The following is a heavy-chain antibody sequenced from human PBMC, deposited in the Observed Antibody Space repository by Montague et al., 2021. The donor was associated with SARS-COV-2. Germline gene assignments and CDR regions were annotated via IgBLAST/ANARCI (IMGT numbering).Heavy chain of an antibody. J-gene: IGHJ4*02. V-gene: IGHV3-30*04. CDR2: ISYDGSNK. D-gene: IGHD4-17*01. CDR3: ARDSDDYGDPEYFDY. CDR1: GFTFSSYA. Sequence: SLSFSASGFTFSSYAMHWVRQAPGKGLEWVAVISYDGSNKYYADSVKGRFTISRDNSKNTLYLQMNSLRAEDTAVYYCARDSDDYGDPEYFDYWGQGTLVTVSS.